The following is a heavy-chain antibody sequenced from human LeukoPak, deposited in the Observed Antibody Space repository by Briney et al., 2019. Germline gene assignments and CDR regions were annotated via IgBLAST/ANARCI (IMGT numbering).Heavy chain of an antibody. CDR1: GFTFSSYE. CDR2: ISSSGSTI. CDR3: AGYSYGFTSDAFDI. D-gene: IGHD5-18*01. J-gene: IGHJ3*02. Sequence: GGSLRLSCAASGFTFSSYEMNWVRQAPGKGLEWVSYISSSGSTIYYADSVKGRFTISRDNAKNSLYLQMNSLRAEDTAVYYCAGYSYGFTSDAFDIWGQGTMVTVSS. V-gene: IGHV3-48*03.